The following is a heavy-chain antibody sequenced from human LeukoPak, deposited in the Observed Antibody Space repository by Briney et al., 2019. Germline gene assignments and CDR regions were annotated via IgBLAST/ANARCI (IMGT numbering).Heavy chain of an antibody. J-gene: IGHJ3*02. CDR3: ARINSGRHLGDAFDI. Sequence: PGGSLRLSCAAFSGYWITWVRQVPGKGLEWVANIKQDGSEKYYVDSVKGRFTISRDNAKNSLFLQMNSLRAEDTAVYYCARINSGRHLGDAFDIWGQGTTVTVSS. CDR2: IKQDGSEK. V-gene: IGHV3-7*01. D-gene: IGHD1-26*01. CDR1: SGYW.